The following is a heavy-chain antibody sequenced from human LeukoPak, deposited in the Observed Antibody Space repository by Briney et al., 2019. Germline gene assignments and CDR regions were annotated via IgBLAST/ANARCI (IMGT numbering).Heavy chain of an antibody. J-gene: IGHJ4*02. D-gene: IGHD1-26*01. CDR2: ISSSSNSYI. CDR1: GFTFSSYS. Sequence: GGSLRLSCAASGFTFSSYSMNWVRQAPGKGLEWVSSISSSSNSYIYYADSVKGRFTISRDNSKNTLYLQMNSLKTEDTAMYYCAKEVGKWELFDHWGQGTVVIVSS. V-gene: IGHV3-21*01. CDR3: AKEVGKWELFDH.